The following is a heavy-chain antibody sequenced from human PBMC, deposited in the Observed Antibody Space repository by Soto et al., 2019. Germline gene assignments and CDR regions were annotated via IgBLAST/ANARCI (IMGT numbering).Heavy chain of an antibody. CDR2: ISGSGGST. D-gene: IGHD2-2*01. Sequence: GGSLRLSCAASGFTFSSYAMSWVRQAPGKGLEWVSAISGSGGSTYYADSVKGRFTIYRDNSKNTLYLEMNSLGAEDTAVYYCAKSSAAMIGFFDYWGQGTLVTVSS. CDR1: GFTFSSYA. V-gene: IGHV3-23*01. CDR3: AKSSAAMIGFFDY. J-gene: IGHJ4*02.